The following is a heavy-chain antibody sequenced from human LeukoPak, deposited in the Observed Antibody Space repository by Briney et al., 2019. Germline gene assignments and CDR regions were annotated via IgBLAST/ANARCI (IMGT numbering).Heavy chain of an antibody. J-gene: IGHJ5*02. CDR3: ARGYYNDGGWFDP. CDR2: IHYSGST. CDR1: GGSISSSSYY. D-gene: IGHD3-22*01. Sequence: SETLSLTCTVSGGSISSSSYYWGWIRQPPGEELEWIGSIHYSGSTYYNPPLKSRVIISVDTSKNQFSVKLSSVTAADTAVYYCARGYYNDGGWFDPWGQGTLVTVSS. V-gene: IGHV4-39*01.